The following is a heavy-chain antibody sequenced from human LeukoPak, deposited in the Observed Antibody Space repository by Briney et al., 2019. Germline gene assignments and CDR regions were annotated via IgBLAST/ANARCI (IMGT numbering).Heavy chain of an antibody. D-gene: IGHD3-9*01. CDR3: ARTFTRYFDWLPYY. V-gene: IGHV1-2*02. CDR1: GYTFTGYY. Sequence: GASAKVSCKASGYTFTGYYMHWVRRAPGQGLEWMGWINPNSGGTNYAQKFQGRVTMTRDTSISTAYMELSRLRSDDTAVYYCARTFTRYFDWLPYYWGQGTLVTVSS. CDR2: INPNSGGT. J-gene: IGHJ4*02.